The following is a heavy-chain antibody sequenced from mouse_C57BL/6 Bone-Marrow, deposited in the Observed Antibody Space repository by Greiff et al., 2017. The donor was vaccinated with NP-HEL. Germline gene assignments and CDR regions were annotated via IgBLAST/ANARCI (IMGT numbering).Heavy chain of an antibody. CDR1: EYEFPSHD. V-gene: IGHV5-2*01. J-gene: IGHJ2*01. CDR2: INSDGGST. D-gene: IGHD2-1*01. CDR3: ARRVYYGNFEDY. Sequence: EVKLVESGGGLVQPGESLKLSCESNEYEFPSHDMSWVRKTPEKRLELVAAINSDGGSTYYPATMERRFIISRDNTKKTLYLQMSSLRSEDTALYYCARRVYYGNFEDYWGQGTTLTVSS.